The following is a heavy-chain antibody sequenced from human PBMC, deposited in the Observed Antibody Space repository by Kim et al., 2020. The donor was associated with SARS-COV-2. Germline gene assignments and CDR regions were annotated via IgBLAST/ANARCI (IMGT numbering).Heavy chain of an antibody. CDR3: ASWSGLRIHF. Sequence: GGSLRLSCAASGFTFSSYSMNWVRQAPGKGLEWVSSISSSSSYIYYADSVKGRFTISRDNAKNSLYLQMNSLRAEDTAVYYCASWSGLRIHFWGQGTLVTVSS. D-gene: IGHD5-12*01. J-gene: IGHJ4*02. CDR2: ISSSSSYI. V-gene: IGHV3-21*01. CDR1: GFTFSSYS.